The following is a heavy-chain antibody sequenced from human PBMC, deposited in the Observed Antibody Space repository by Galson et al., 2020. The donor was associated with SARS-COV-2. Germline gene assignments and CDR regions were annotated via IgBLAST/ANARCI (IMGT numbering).Heavy chain of an antibody. V-gene: IGHV1-2*02. CDR1: GYTFTDSY. CDR2: IKPDSGDT. CDR3: ARSPRWYYDF. Sequence: ASVKVSCKASGYTFTDSYIHWVRQAPGQGLEWMGWIKPDSGDTNYAQKFQGRVTMTRDTSINSAYMELSRLRSDDTAVYFCARSPRWYYDFWGQGTLVTVSS. J-gene: IGHJ4*02. D-gene: IGHD2-15*01.